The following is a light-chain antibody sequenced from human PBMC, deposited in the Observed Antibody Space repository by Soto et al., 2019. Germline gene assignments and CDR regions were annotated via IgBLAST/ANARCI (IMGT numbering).Light chain of an antibody. Sequence: EILLTQSPATLSLSPGEGATLSCRASQHVSTYVAWYQQKPGHAPRLLIFDASNRATGVPARFSGSGSGTDFTLTISNLEPGDSGIYYWQQRGDLIVTFGGGTKVEI. V-gene: IGKV3-11*01. CDR3: QQRGDLIVT. CDR2: DAS. J-gene: IGKJ4*01. CDR1: QHVSTY.